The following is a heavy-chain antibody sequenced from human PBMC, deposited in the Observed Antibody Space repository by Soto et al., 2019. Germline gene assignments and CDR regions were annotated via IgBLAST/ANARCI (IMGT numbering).Heavy chain of an antibody. CDR3: ARHNLALASFDY. D-gene: IGHD3-3*02. V-gene: IGHV1-18*01. J-gene: IGHJ4*02. CDR1: GYSFRNYG. Sequence: GASVKVSCKASGYSFRNYGISWVRQAPGQGLEWMGWISGYNGDTNNAQNLQGRVTMTTDASTSTAYMELRSLRSDDTAMYYCARHNLALASFDYWGQGTVVTVSS. CDR2: ISGYNGDT.